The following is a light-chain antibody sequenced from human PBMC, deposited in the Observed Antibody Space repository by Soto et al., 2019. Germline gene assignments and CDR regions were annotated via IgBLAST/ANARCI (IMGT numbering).Light chain of an antibody. CDR1: KLGGKY. J-gene: IGLJ1*01. V-gene: IGLV3-1*01. CDR3: QAWNSSTAFYV. CDR2: QDT. Sequence: SYELTQPPSVSVSPGQTASITCFGDKLGGKYASWYQQKPGQSPVLVIYQDTRRPSGIPERFSGSNSGNTATLTISGTQAMDEADYYCQAWNSSTAFYVFGTGTKLTVL.